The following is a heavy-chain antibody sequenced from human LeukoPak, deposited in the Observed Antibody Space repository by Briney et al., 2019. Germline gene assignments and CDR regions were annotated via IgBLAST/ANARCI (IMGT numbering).Heavy chain of an antibody. J-gene: IGHJ4*02. Sequence: GSLRLSCAASGFTFSSYSMNWIRQPPGKGLEWIGSIYYIGNTYYNPSLKSRVTISVDTSKNQFSLKLSSVTAADTAVYYCARHGRHSSYYDILTGYQRYFDYWGQGTLVTVSS. V-gene: IGHV4-39*01. CDR3: ARHGRHSSYYDILTGYQRYFDY. D-gene: IGHD3-9*01. CDR2: IYYIGNT. CDR1: GFTFSSYS.